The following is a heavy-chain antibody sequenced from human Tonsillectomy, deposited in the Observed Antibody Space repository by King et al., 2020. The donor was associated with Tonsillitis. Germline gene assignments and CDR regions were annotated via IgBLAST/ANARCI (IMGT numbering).Heavy chain of an antibody. CDR2: INPNSGAT. Sequence: QLVQSGAEVKKPGASMKVSCKASGYTFTGYYIHWVRQAPGQGLEWMGWINPNSGATNYAQKFHGRVTMTRDTSISTAYMELTKLRSDDTAVYYCARDLISNEDAYWGQGTLVTVSS. CDR3: ARDLISNEDAY. V-gene: IGHV1-2*02. D-gene: IGHD3/OR15-3a*01. J-gene: IGHJ4*02. CDR1: GYTFTGYY.